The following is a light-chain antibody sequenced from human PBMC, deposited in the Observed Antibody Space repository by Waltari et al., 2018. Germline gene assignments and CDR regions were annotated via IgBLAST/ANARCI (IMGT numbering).Light chain of an antibody. CDR2: KTS. CDR3: QQYTFWTWT. CDR1: QNINPW. V-gene: IGKV1-5*03. J-gene: IGKJ1*01. Sequence: DIQMTQSPSTLSASVGDRVTITCRASQNINPWLAWYQQKPGKAPTLLIYKTSTLQIGVPSRFSGSGSGTDFTLTISNLQPDDFATYYCQQYTFWTWTFGQGTKVEL.